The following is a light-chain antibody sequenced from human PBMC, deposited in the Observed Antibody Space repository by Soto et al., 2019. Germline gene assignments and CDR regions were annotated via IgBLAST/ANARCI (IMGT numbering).Light chain of an antibody. V-gene: IGLV2-11*01. CDR3: CSYGGSFYV. J-gene: IGLJ1*01. CDR1: SSDVGGYNY. CDR2: DVN. Sequence: QSVLTQPHSVSGSPGQSVAISCSGTSSDVGGYNYVSWYQQHPGKAPKLIIFDVNKRPSGVPDRFSGSKSGSTASLNISGLQAEDEADYYCCSYGGSFYVVGTGTKVT.